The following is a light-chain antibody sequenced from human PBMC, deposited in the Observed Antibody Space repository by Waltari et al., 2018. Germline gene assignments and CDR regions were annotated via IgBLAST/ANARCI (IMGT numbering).Light chain of an antibody. Sequence: ELVLTPSPGTLSLSPGERATLSCRASQSVARALAWYQQKPGQPPRLLIYNTYTRATGVPDRFSGGGSGTDFSLTISRLEPEDFAVYYCQNYVRLPATFGQGTKVEIK. V-gene: IGKV3-20*01. J-gene: IGKJ1*01. CDR3: QNYVRLPAT. CDR1: QSVARA. CDR2: NTY.